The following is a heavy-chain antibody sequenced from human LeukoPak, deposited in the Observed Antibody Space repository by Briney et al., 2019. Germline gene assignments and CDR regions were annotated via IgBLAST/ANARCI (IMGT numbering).Heavy chain of an antibody. D-gene: IGHD3-16*01. V-gene: IGHV3-20*04. CDR2: INWNGGRT. J-gene: IGHJ3*02. Sequence: GGSLGLSCVASGFTFDDYGMSWVRQAPGKGLEWVSAINWNGGRTGYADSVKGRFTISRDNAKNSPYLQMNSLRAEDTALYYCAILGGVDAFDIWGQGTMVTVSS. CDR3: AILGGVDAFDI. CDR1: GFTFDDYG.